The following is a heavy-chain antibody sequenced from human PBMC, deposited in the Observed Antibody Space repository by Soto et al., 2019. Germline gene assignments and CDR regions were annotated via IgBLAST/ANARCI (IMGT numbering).Heavy chain of an antibody. J-gene: IGHJ6*02. CDR1: GFIFAKYG. CDR2: ITYERSNK. D-gene: IGHD1-1*01. Sequence: GGSLRLSCAASGFIFAKYGMHWVRQAPGKGLEWVALITYERSNKYYADAVKGRFTISRDNVENMVSLQLDGLRGEDTAVYYCAKARGANNWANYYGLEVWGQGTPVTVFS. V-gene: IGHV3-30*18. CDR3: AKARGANNWANYYGLEV.